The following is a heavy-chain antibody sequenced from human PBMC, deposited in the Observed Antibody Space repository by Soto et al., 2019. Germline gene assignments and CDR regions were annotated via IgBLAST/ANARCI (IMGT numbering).Heavy chain of an antibody. CDR2: ISGSGGST. Sequence: GGSLRLSCAASGFTFSSYAMIWVRQAPGKGLEWVSAISGSGGSTYYADSVKGRFTISRDNSKNTLYLQMNSLRAEDTAVYYCAKNWGIQLGYCSGGSCYGDAFDIWGQGTMVTVSS. V-gene: IGHV3-23*01. J-gene: IGHJ3*02. D-gene: IGHD2-15*01. CDR1: GFTFSSYA. CDR3: AKNWGIQLGYCSGGSCYGDAFDI.